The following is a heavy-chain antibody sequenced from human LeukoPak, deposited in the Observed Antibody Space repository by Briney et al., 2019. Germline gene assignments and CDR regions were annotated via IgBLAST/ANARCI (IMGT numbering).Heavy chain of an antibody. CDR2: ISGSGGST. J-gene: IGHJ4*02. V-gene: IGHV3-23*01. CDR1: GFTFSSYG. CDR3: AKEDRGYSGYDMDGPLDY. D-gene: IGHD5-12*01. Sequence: GGSLRLSCAASGFTFSSYGMRWVRQAPGKGLEWVSAISGSGGSTYYADSVKGRFTISRDNSKITLYLQMNSLRAEDTAVYYCAKEDRGYSGYDMDGPLDYWGQGTLVTVSS.